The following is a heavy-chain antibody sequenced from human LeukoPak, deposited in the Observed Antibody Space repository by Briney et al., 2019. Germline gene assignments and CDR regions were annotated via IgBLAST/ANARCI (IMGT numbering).Heavy chain of an antibody. CDR1: GFTFSNYW. V-gene: IGHV3-7*03. D-gene: IGHD3-10*01. CDR2: IKTDGSEK. Sequence: GGSLRLSCEGSGFTFSNYWMGWVRQAPGKGLQWVANIKTDGSEKYYVDSVKGRFTISRDNAKNSLYLQMNSLRAEDTAVYYCAKTDTGNYYDRFDFWGQGTLVTVSS. CDR3: AKTDTGNYYDRFDF. J-gene: IGHJ4*02.